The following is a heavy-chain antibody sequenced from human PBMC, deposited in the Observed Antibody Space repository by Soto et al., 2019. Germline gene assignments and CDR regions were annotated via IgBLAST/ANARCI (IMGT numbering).Heavy chain of an antibody. J-gene: IGHJ5*02. D-gene: IGHD3-3*01. Sequence: ASVKVSSEASGDTFTSWGSSWVRQAPGQGLEWMGWISAYNGNTNYAQKLQGRVTMTTDTSTSTAYMELRSLRSDDTAVYYCARGRIFGVVINLNWFDPWGQGTLVTVSS. V-gene: IGHV1-18*01. CDR3: ARGRIFGVVINLNWFDP. CDR2: ISAYNGNT. CDR1: GDTFTSWG.